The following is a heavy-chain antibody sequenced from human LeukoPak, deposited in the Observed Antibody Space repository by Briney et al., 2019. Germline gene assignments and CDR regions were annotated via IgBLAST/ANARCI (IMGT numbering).Heavy chain of an antibody. CDR1: GFTFSSYA. J-gene: IGHJ6*03. D-gene: IGHD6-6*01. V-gene: IGHV3-23*01. CDR3: AKDRASRPSYYYYYYMDV. CDR2: ISGSGGST. Sequence: HTGGSLRLSCAASGFTFSSYAMSWVRQAPEKGLEWVSAISGSGGSTYYADSVKGRFTISRDNSKNTLYLQMNSLRAEDTAVYYCAKDRASRPSYYYYYYMDVWGKGTTVTVSS.